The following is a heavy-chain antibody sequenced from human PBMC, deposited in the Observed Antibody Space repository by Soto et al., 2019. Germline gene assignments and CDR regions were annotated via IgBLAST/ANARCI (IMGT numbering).Heavy chain of an antibody. J-gene: IGHJ3*02. CDR3: ARGDSRLLGAFDI. V-gene: IGHV2-5*02. CDR2: IYWDGDE. Sequence: SGPTLVNPTQTLTLTCTFPGFSFDMNKARVGWVRQPPGKALEWLALIYWDGDEHYSPSLKNRLSITKDTSKDQVVLTLTDVHPADTATYYCARGDSRLLGAFDIWGQGTMVTVSS. D-gene: IGHD2-21*02. CDR1: GFSFDMNKAR.